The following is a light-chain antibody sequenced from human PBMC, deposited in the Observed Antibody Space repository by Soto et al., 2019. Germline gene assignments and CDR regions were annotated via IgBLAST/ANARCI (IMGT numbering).Light chain of an antibody. Sequence: DIQMTQSPSTLSGSVGDRVTITCRASQTISSWLAWYQQKPGKAPKLLIYDASSLESGVPSRFSGSGSGTEFTLTISSLQPDDFATYYCQQYNTYSTFGQGTRLENK. J-gene: IGKJ5*01. CDR3: QQYNTYST. CDR2: DAS. V-gene: IGKV1-5*01. CDR1: QTISSW.